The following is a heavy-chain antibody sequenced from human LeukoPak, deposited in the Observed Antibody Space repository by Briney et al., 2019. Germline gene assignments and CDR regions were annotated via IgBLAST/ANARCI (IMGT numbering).Heavy chain of an antibody. V-gene: IGHV7-4-1*02. Sequence: ASVKVSCKASGYTFTSYAMNWVRQAPGQGFEWMGWINTNTGNPTHAQGFTGRFVFSLDTSVSTAYLQISSLKAEDTAVYCCARDIVWFGELRAGLYGMDVWGQGTTVTVSS. D-gene: IGHD3-10*01. CDR3: ARDIVWFGELRAGLYGMDV. J-gene: IGHJ6*02. CDR1: GYTFTSYA. CDR2: INTNTGNP.